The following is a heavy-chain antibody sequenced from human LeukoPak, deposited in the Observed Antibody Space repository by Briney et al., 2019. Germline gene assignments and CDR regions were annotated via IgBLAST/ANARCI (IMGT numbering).Heavy chain of an antibody. CDR3: ARGGSSSWYDDY. J-gene: IGHJ4*02. Sequence: GGSLRLSCTASGFSFSSHAMSWVRRAPGKGLEWVSGLIENGATTYYADSVKGRFTISRDNSKNTLYLQMNSLRAEDTAVYYCARGGSSSWYDDYWGQGTLVTVSS. CDR2: LIENGATT. CDR1: GFSFSSHA. V-gene: IGHV3-23*01. D-gene: IGHD6-13*01.